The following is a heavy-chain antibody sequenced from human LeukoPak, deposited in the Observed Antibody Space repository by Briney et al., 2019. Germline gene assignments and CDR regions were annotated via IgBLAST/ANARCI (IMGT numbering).Heavy chain of an antibody. CDR2: ISGSGGST. CDR1: GFTFSSYA. Sequence: GGSLRLSCAASGFTFSSYAMSWVRQAPGKGLEWVSAISGSGGSTYYADSVKGRFIISRDNSKNTLYLQMNSLRAEDTAVYYCANFAYSSGWYYFDYWGQGTLVTVSS. V-gene: IGHV3-23*01. D-gene: IGHD6-19*01. CDR3: ANFAYSSGWYYFDY. J-gene: IGHJ4*02.